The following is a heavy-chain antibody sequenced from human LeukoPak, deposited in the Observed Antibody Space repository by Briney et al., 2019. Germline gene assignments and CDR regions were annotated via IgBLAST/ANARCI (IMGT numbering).Heavy chain of an antibody. J-gene: IGHJ5*02. CDR2: IYYSGST. Sequence: SETLSLTCTVSGGSISSSSYYWGWIRQPPGKGLEWIWYIYYSGSTNYNPSLKSRVTISVDTSKNQFSLKLSSVTAADTAVYYCARYYYDSSGWFDPWGQGTLVTVSS. CDR3: ARYYYDSSGWFDP. V-gene: IGHV4-61*05. D-gene: IGHD3-22*01. CDR1: GGSISSSSYY.